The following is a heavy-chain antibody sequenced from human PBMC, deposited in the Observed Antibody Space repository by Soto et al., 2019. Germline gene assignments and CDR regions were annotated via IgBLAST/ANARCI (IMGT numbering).Heavy chain of an antibody. J-gene: IGHJ6*03. D-gene: IGHD5-18*01. V-gene: IGHV1-69*08. Sequence: QVQLVQSGAEVKKPGSSVKVSCTASGGTFSSYTISWVRQAPGQGLEWMGRIIPILGIANYAQKFQGRVTITADKSTSTAYMELSSLRSEDTAVYYCAREQPGASRKNYYYYYMDVWGKGTTVTVSS. CDR1: GGTFSSYT. CDR2: IIPILGIA. CDR3: AREQPGASRKNYYYYYMDV.